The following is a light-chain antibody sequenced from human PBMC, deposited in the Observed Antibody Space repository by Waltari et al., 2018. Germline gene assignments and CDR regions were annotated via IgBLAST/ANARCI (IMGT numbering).Light chain of an antibody. CDR1: QSISSY. Sequence: DIQMTQSPSSLSASVGDRVVITCRASQSISSYLNWYQQKPGIAPKLLIYDASSLQSGVPSRFSGSGSGTDFTLTISSLQPEDFATYYCQQSYNTPRTFGQGTKVEIK. V-gene: IGKV1-39*01. J-gene: IGKJ1*01. CDR2: DAS. CDR3: QQSYNTPRT.